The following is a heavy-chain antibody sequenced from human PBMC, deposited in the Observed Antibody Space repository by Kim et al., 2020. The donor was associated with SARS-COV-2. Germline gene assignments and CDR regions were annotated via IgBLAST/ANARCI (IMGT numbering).Heavy chain of an antibody. Sequence: GGSLRLSCAAAGFTFGDYAMHWVRQAPGKGLEWVSGISWNSGSIGYADSVKGRFTISRDNAKNSLYLQMNSLRAEDTALYYCAARYDFWSGLMDVWGKGTTVTVSS. CDR2: ISWNSGSI. D-gene: IGHD3-3*01. CDR1: GFTFGDYA. J-gene: IGHJ6*03. V-gene: IGHV3-9*01. CDR3: AARYDFWSGLMDV.